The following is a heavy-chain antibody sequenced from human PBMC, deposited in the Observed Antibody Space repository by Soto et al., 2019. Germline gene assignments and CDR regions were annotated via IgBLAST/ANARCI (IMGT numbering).Heavy chain of an antibody. CDR1: GDSISSGGLS. Sequence: QLQLQESGSGLLKPSQTLSLNCSVSGDSISSGGLSWNWLRQSPGRGLEWSGYIYYPGLTYYNPSLKSRFSMSLDTSENQVSLSLSSVTAADSAVYYCARGRRSKTATAGTGWFDPWGPGTLVTVSS. CDR2: IYYPGLT. J-gene: IGHJ5*02. D-gene: IGHD6-13*01. CDR3: ARGRRSKTATAGTGWFDP. V-gene: IGHV4-30-2*06.